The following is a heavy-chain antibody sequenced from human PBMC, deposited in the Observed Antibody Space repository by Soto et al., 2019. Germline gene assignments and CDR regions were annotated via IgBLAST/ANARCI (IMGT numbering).Heavy chain of an antibody. CDR3: ARRGSSSWYGY. CDR1: GGSISSSSYY. V-gene: IGHV4-39*01. J-gene: IGHJ4*02. Sequence: SETLSLTCTVSGGSISSSSYYWGWIRQPPGKGLEWIGTIYYSGSTYYNPSLKSRVTISVDTSKNQFSLKLSSVTAADTAVYYCARRGSSSWYGYWGQGTLVTVSS. D-gene: IGHD6-13*01. CDR2: IYYSGST.